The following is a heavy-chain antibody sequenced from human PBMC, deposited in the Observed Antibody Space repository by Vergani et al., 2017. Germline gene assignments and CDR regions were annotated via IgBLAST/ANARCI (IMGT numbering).Heavy chain of an antibody. Sequence: EVQLVESGGGLVQPGGSLRLSCAASGFTFSSYSMNWVRQAPGKGLEWVSYISSSSSYIYYADSVKGRFTISRDNAKNSLYLQMNSLRAEDTAVYYCARDDLRGYSYGYYYYYYMDVWGKGTTVTVSS. CDR1: GFTFSSYS. V-gene: IGHV3-21*05. CDR2: ISSSSSYI. J-gene: IGHJ6*03. CDR3: ARDDLRGYSYGYYYYYYMDV. D-gene: IGHD5-18*01.